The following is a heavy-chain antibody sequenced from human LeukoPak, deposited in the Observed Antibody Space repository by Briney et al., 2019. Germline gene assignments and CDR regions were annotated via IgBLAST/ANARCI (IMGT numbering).Heavy chain of an antibody. V-gene: IGHV3-23*01. CDR1: GFTFSSDA. Sequence: GGSLRLSCAASGFTFSSDAMSWVRQAPGKGLEWVSGISGSGGSTYYADSVKGRFTISRDNSKNTLYLQMNSLGAEDTAVYYCAKSSGSGRYPLDYWGQGTLVTVSS. CDR2: ISGSGGST. CDR3: AKSSGSGRYPLDY. J-gene: IGHJ4*02. D-gene: IGHD3-10*01.